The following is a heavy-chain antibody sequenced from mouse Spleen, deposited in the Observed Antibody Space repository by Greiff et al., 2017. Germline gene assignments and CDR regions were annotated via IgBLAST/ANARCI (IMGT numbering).Heavy chain of an antibody. V-gene: IGHV1-82*01. CDR2: IYPGDGDT. CDR1: GYAFSSSW. D-gene: IGHD2-1*01. Sequence: QVQLQQSGPELVKPGASVKISCKASGYAFSSSWMNWVKQRPGKGLEWIGRIYPGDGDTNYNGKFKGKATLTADKSSSTAYMQLSSLTSEDSAVYFCARGYGNSWYFDVWGAGTTVTVSS. J-gene: IGHJ1*01. CDR3: ARGYGNSWYFDV.